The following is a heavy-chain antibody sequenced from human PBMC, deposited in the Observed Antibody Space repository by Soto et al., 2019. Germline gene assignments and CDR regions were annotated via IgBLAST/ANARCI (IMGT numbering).Heavy chain of an antibody. Sequence: QVQLVESGGGVVQPGRSLRLSCAASGFTFSSYGMHWVRQAPGKGLEWVAVISYDGSNKYYADSVKGRFTISRDNSKNTLYLQMNSLSAEDTAVYYCAKDKSEAEQWQTYYYYGMDVWGQGTTVTVSS. V-gene: IGHV3-30*18. J-gene: IGHJ6*02. D-gene: IGHD6-19*01. CDR1: GFTFSSYG. CDR3: AKDKSEAEQWQTYYYYGMDV. CDR2: ISYDGSNK.